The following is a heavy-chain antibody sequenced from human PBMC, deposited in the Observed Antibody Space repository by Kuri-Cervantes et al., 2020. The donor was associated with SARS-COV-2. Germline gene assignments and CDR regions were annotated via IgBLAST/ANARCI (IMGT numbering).Heavy chain of an antibody. V-gene: IGHV4-59*01. CDR1: GGSISSYY. CDR3: ARHNSDDSSGYYPYYFDY. D-gene: IGHD3-22*01. Sequence: SETLSLTCTVSGGSISSYYWSWIRQPPGKGLEWIGYIYYRGSTNYSPSLKSRVTMSVDTSVNHFSLKVTSVTPADTAVYYCARHNSDDSSGYYPYYFDYWGQGTLVTVSS. CDR2: IYYRGST. J-gene: IGHJ4*02.